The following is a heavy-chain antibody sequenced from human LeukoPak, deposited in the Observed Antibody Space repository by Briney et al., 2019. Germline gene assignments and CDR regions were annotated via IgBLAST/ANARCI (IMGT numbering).Heavy chain of an antibody. CDR1: GGSISNYY. J-gene: IGHJ5*02. CDR2: IYTSGST. V-gene: IGHV4-4*07. D-gene: IGHD6-6*01. CDR3: ARDGQLVGWFDP. Sequence: SETLSLTCTVSGGSISNYYCSWVRQPAGQGLEWIGRIYTSGSTNYNPSLKSRVTMSVDTSKNQFSLKLSSVTAADTAVYYCARDGQLVGWFDPWGQGTLVTVSS.